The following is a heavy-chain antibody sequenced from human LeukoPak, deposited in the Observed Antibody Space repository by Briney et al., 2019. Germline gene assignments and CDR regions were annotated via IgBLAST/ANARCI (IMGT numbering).Heavy chain of an antibody. D-gene: IGHD6-13*01. CDR3: ATAIAAAGTPSFFFDY. Sequence: SETLSLTCTVSRGSTSTYYWSWIRQPAGKGLEWIGRIYPSGNTNFNPSLMSRVTMSIDTSKNQFSLKLSSVTAADTAVYYCATAIAAAGTPSFFFDYWGQGTLVTVSS. J-gene: IGHJ4*02. CDR2: IYPSGNT. CDR1: RGSTSTYY. V-gene: IGHV4-4*07.